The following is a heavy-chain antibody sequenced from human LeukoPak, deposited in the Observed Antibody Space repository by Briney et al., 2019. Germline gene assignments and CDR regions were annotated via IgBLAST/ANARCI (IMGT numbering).Heavy chain of an antibody. V-gene: IGHV4-34*01. CDR1: GGSFSGYY. Sequence: SETLSLTCGVYGGSFSGYYWGWIRQPPGKGLEWIGEIDHSGSTNYFPSLKSRVTISLDTSKNQFSLKLTSVTAADTAVYYCARAASIAVTGTFWLDPWGPGTLVTVSS. CDR3: ARAASIAVTGTFWLDP. CDR2: IDHSGST. J-gene: IGHJ5*02. D-gene: IGHD6-19*01.